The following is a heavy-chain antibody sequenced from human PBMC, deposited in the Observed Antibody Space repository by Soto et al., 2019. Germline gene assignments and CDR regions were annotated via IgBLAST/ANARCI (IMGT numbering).Heavy chain of an antibody. V-gene: IGHV3-13*01. CDR2: IGTAGDT. CDR1: GFKFSSYD. Sequence: EVQLVESGGGLVQPGGSLRLSCAASGFKFSSYDMHWVRQATGKGLEWVSAIGTAGDTYYPGSVKGRFTISRENAKNSLYLQMNSLRAEDTAVYYCAREHYDILTGYSHYGMDVRGQGTTVTGSS. CDR3: AREHYDILTGYSHYGMDV. D-gene: IGHD3-9*01. J-gene: IGHJ6*02.